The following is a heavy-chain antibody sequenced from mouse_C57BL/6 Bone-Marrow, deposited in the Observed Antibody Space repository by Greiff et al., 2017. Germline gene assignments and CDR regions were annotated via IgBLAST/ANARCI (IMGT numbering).Heavy chain of an antibody. V-gene: IGHV1-39*01. D-gene: IGHD2-4*01. CDR2: INPNYGTT. J-gene: IGHJ4*01. CDR3: ARGYDYDDAMDY. Sequence: VQLQQSGPELVKPGASVKISCKASGYSFTDYNMNWVKQSNGKSLEWIGVINPNYGTTSYNQKFKGKATLTVDQSSSTAYMPLNSLTSEDSAVDYGARGYDYDDAMDYWGQGTTVTGSS. CDR1: GYSFTDYN.